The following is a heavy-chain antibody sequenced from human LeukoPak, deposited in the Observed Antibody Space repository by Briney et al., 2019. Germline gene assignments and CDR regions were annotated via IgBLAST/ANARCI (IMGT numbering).Heavy chain of an antibody. Sequence: AASVKVSCKASGYTYTGYYMHWVRQAPGQGLEWMGRINPNSGGTNYAQKFQGRVTMTRDTSISTAYMELSRLRSDDTAVYYCARVVVRWELPKADWFDPWGQGALVTVSS. D-gene: IGHD1-26*01. CDR2: INPNSGGT. CDR1: GYTYTGYY. CDR3: ARVVVRWELPKADWFDP. J-gene: IGHJ5*02. V-gene: IGHV1-2*06.